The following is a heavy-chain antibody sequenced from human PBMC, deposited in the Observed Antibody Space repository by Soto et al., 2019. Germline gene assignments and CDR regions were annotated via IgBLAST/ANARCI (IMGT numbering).Heavy chain of an antibody. CDR2: INPSGGST. D-gene: IGHD2-8*01. CDR3: ARDAITANAIQSFDY. V-gene: IGHV1-46*01. J-gene: IGHJ4*02. Sequence: ASVKVSCKASGYTSTSYYMHWVRQAPGQGLEWMGIINPSGGSTSYAQKFQGRVTMTRDTSTSTVYMELSSLRSEDTAVYYCARDAITANAIQSFDYWGQGTLVTVSS. CDR1: GYTSTSYY.